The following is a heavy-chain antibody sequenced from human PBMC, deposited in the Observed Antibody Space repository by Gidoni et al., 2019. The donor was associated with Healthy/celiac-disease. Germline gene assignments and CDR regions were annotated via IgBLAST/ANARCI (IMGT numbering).Heavy chain of an antibody. J-gene: IGHJ1*01. D-gene: IGHD6-13*01. CDR2: LHHSGST. Sequence: QVQLQQWGAGLLKPSETLSRTCAVYGGSLRGYYWSWIRQPPGKGLEWIGELHHSGSTKYNPSFKSRVTILVDTSNNQFSLKLSSVTAADTAVYYCARRPGIAAAGTILGYFQHWGQGTLVTVSS. CDR3: ARRPGIAAAGTILGYFQH. V-gene: IGHV4-34*01. CDR1: GGSLRGYY.